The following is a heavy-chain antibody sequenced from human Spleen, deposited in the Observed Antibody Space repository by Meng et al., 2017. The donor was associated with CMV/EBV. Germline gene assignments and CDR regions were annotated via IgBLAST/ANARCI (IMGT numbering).Heavy chain of an antibody. CDR1: GFTFSSYW. J-gene: IGHJ4*02. Sequence: GGSLRLSCAASGFTFSSYWMHWVSQAPGKGLVWFSRINSDGSSTSYEDSVKGRFTISRDNAKNTLYLQMNSLRAEDTAEYYCANGEMPGSTGDYWGQGTLVTVSS. D-gene: IGHD4-17*01. CDR2: INSDGSST. V-gene: IGHV3-74*01. CDR3: ANGEMPGSTGDY.